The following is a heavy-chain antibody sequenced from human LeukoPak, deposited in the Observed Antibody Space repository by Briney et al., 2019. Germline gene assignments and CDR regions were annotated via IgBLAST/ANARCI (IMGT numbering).Heavy chain of an antibody. D-gene: IGHD1-26*01. J-gene: IGHJ5*02. CDR2: INSDGSST. V-gene: IGHV3-74*01. Sequence: GGSLRLSCAASGFTFSSYWMHWVRQAPGKGLVWVSRINSDGSSTSYADSVKGRFTISRDNSKNALYLQMNSLRAEDTAVYYCARDRLATLVGATLGQNWFDPWGQGTLVTVSS. CDR3: ARDRLATLVGATLGQNWFDP. CDR1: GFTFSSYW.